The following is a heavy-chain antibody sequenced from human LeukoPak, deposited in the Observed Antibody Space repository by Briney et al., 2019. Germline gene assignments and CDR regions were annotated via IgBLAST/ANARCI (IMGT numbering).Heavy chain of an antibody. CDR3: EPIPNRYYDSSGPI. Sequence: PGGSLRLSCAASGFTFSSYGMHWVRQAPGKGLEWVSAISGSGGSTYYADSVKGRFTISRDNSKNTLYLQMNSLRAEDTAVYYCEPIPNRYYDSSGPIWGQGTMVTVSS. V-gene: IGHV3-23*01. CDR2: ISGSGGST. CDR1: GFTFSSYG. D-gene: IGHD3-22*01. J-gene: IGHJ3*02.